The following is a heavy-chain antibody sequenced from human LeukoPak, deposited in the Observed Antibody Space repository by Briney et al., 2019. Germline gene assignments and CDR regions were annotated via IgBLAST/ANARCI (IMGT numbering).Heavy chain of an antibody. Sequence: GGSVRLSCAASGFTFSSYAMSWVRQAPGKGLEWVSGISGSGGSTYYADSVKGRFTISRDNSKNTLYLQMTSLRAEDTAVYYCAKDQVWIVVGSFDYWGQGTQVTVSS. CDR1: GFTFSSYA. CDR3: AKDQVWIVVGSFDY. J-gene: IGHJ4*02. CDR2: ISGSGGST. V-gene: IGHV3-23*01. D-gene: IGHD3-22*01.